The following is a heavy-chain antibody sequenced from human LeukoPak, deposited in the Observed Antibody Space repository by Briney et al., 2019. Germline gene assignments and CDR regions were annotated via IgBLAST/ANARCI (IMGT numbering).Heavy chain of an antibody. CDR3: ASHGDFSWFDP. D-gene: IGHD4-17*01. Sequence: GGSLRLSCAASGFTVSSNYMSWVRQAPGKGLEWVSVIYSGGSTYYADSVKGRFTISRDNSKNTLYLQMNSLRAEDTAVYYCASHGDFSWFDPWGQGTLVTVSS. J-gene: IGHJ5*02. V-gene: IGHV3-53*01. CDR1: GFTVSSNY. CDR2: IYSGGST.